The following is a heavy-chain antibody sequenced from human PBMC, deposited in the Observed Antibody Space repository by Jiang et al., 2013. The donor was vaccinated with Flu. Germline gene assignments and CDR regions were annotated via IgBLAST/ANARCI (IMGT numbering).Heavy chain of an antibody. CDR3: ARSDSYDRSGYYMGGFFDY. CDR1: GDSVSSNSAA. V-gene: IGHV6-1*01. D-gene: IGHD3-22*01. CDR2: AYYRSKWYN. Sequence: QTLSLTCAISGDSVSSNSAAWNWIRQSPSRGLEWLGRAYYRSKWYNDYAVSVKSRITINPDTSKNQFSLQLNSVTPEDTAVYYCARSDSYDRSGYYMGGFFDYWGQGTLVTVSS. J-gene: IGHJ4*02.